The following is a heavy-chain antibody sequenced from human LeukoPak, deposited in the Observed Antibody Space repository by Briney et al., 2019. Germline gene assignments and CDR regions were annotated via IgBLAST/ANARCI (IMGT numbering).Heavy chain of an antibody. CDR3: ATTPYCSGGSCYSGLYN. J-gene: IGHJ4*02. CDR1: GFTFSSYA. D-gene: IGHD2-15*01. Sequence: SGGSLRLSCAASGFTFSSYAMHWVRQAPGKGLEWVAVISYDGSNKYYADSVKGRFTISRDNSKNTLYLQMNSLRAEDTAVYYCATTPYCSGGSCYSGLYNWGQGTLVTVSS. CDR2: ISYDGSNK. V-gene: IGHV3-30-3*01.